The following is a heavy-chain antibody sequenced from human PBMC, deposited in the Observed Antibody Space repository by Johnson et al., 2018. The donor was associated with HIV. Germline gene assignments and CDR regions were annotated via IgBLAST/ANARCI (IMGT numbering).Heavy chain of an antibody. D-gene: IGHD3-10*01. CDR1: GFSLSSYA. Sequence: QVQLVESGGGVVQPGRSLRLSCAASGFSLSSYAMHWVRQAPGKGLEWVAFIRYAGSSNFYPDSVKGRFPISRDNSKNTLYLQMNNLGPEDTAVYYCAKAELIRFGELNDGFDIWGQGTMVTVSS. CDR2: IRYAGSSN. V-gene: IGHV3-30*02. CDR3: AKAELIRFGELNDGFDI. J-gene: IGHJ3*02.